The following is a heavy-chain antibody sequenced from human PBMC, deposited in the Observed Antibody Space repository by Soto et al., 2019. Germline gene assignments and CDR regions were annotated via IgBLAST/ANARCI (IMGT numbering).Heavy chain of an antibody. Sequence: ASVKVSCKASGGTFSSYAISWVRQAPGQGLEWMGGIIPIFGTANYAQKFQGRVTITADESTSTAYMELSSLRSEDTAVYYCARNLYSNLRDGGYYYYYYGMDVWGQGTTVTVSS. CDR3: ARNLYSNLRDGGYYYYYYGMDV. CDR2: IIPIFGTA. D-gene: IGHD4-4*01. CDR1: GGTFSSYA. J-gene: IGHJ6*02. V-gene: IGHV1-69*13.